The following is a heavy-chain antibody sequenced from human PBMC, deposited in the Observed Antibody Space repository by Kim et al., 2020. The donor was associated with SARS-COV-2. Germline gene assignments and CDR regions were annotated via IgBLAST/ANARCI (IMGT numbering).Heavy chain of an antibody. CDR3: TTFLLYRLLSSRIDY. CDR2: IKSKTDGGTT. D-gene: IGHD3-3*01. Sequence: GGSLRLSCAASGFTFSNAWMSWVRQAPGKGLEWVGRIKSKTDGGTTDYAAPVKGRFTISRDDSKNTLYLQMNSLKTEDTAVYYCTTFLLYRLLSSRIDYWGQGTLVTVSS. CDR1: GFTFSNAW. J-gene: IGHJ4*02. V-gene: IGHV3-15*01.